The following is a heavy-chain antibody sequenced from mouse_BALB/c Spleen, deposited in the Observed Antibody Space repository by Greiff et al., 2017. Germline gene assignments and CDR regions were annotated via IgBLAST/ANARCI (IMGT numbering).Heavy chain of an antibody. D-gene: IGHD2-14*01. CDR3: ARQEVRRAWFAY. CDR2: ISSGGGST. CDR1: GFAFSSYD. Sequence: EVQGVESGGGLVKPGGSLKLSCAASGFAFSSYDMSWVRQTPEKRLEWVAYISSGGGSTYYPDTVKGRFTISRDNAKNTLYLQMSSLKSEDTAMYYCARQEVRRAWFAYWGQGTLVTVSA. J-gene: IGHJ3*01. V-gene: IGHV5-12-1*01.